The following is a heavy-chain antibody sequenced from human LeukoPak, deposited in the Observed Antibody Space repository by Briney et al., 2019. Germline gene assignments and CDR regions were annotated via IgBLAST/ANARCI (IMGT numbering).Heavy chain of an antibody. Sequence: GGSLRLSCAASGFTFSNNWMHWVRQAPGKGLVWVSRINSDGSSTSYADSVKGRFTISRDNAKNTLYLQMNSLRAEDTAVYYCARARITIFGVVTHFDYWGQGTLVTVSS. CDR2: INSDGSST. D-gene: IGHD3-3*01. CDR3: ARARITIFGVVTHFDY. CDR1: GFTFSNNW. J-gene: IGHJ4*02. V-gene: IGHV3-74*01.